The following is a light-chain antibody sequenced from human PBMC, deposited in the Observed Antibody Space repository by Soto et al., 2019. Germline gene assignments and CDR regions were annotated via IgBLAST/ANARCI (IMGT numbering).Light chain of an antibody. CDR2: AAS. CDR1: QGISSY. Sequence: AIRMTQSPSSFSASTGDRVTITCRASQGISSYLAWYQQKPGKAPKLLIYAASTLQSGVPSRFSCSGSGTDFTLTISCLQSEDFATYYCQQYYSYPLAFGQGTRLEIK. V-gene: IGKV1-8*01. CDR3: QQYYSYPLA. J-gene: IGKJ5*01.